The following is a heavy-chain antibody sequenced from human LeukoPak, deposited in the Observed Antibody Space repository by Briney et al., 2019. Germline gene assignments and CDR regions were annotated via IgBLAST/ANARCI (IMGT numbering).Heavy chain of an antibody. Sequence: PGRSLRLSCAASGFTFSSYGMHWVRQAPGKGLEWVAVISYDGSNKYYADSVKGRFTISRDNSKNTLYLQMNSLRAEDTAVYYCASAYSSSSWGDYWGQGTLVTVSS. CDR3: ASAYSSSSWGDY. V-gene: IGHV3-30*03. CDR2: ISYDGSNK. D-gene: IGHD6-6*01. J-gene: IGHJ4*02. CDR1: GFTFSSYG.